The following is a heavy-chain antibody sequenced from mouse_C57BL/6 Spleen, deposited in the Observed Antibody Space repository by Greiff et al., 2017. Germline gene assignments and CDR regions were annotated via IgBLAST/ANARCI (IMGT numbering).Heavy chain of an antibody. J-gene: IGHJ2*01. D-gene: IGHD4-1*01. CDR2: IDPETGGT. CDR3: TRGNWAYYFDY. CDR1: GYTFTDYE. Sequence: QVHVKQSGAELVRPGASVTLSCKASGYTFTDYEMHWVKQTPVHGLEWIGAIDPETGGTAYNQKFKGKAILTADKSSSTAYMELRSLTSEDSAVYYCTRGNWAYYFDYWGQGTTLTVSS. V-gene: IGHV1-15*01.